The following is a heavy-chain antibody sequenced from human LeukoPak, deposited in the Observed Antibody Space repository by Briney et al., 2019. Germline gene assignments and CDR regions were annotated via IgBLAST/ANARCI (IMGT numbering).Heavy chain of an antibody. CDR2: IKSKTDGGTT. CDR1: GFTFSNAW. V-gene: IGHV3-15*01. CDR3: TTDLSDYDILTGYYISYYFDY. D-gene: IGHD3-9*01. Sequence: KTGGSLRLSCAASGFTFSNAWMSWVRQAPGKGLEWVGRIKSKTDGGTTDYAAPVKGRFTISRDDSKNTLYLQMNSLKTEDTAVYYCTTDLSDYDILTGYYISYYFDYWGQGTLVSVSS. J-gene: IGHJ4*02.